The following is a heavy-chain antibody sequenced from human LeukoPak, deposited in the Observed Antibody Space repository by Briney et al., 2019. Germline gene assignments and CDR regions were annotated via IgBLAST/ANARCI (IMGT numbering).Heavy chain of an antibody. CDR1: GDSISNYY. V-gene: IGHV4-59*08. Sequence: SETLSLTCTVSGDSISNYYWTWIRQPPGKGLEWVGYIYYSGNTNYNPSLKSRVTISLDTSKNQFSLKLTSVTAADTAMYYCARRKARTPNYFDYWGQGALVTVSS. D-gene: IGHD1-14*01. J-gene: IGHJ4*02. CDR2: IYYSGNT. CDR3: ARRKARTPNYFDY.